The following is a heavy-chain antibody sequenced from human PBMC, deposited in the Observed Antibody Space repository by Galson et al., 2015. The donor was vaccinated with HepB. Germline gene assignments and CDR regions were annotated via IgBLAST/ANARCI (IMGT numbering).Heavy chain of an antibody. CDR3: ARAGGAAADAFDI. CDR1: GGSFSGYY. D-gene: IGHD6-13*01. V-gene: IGHV4-34*01. CDR2: INHSGST. Sequence: ETLSLTCAVYGGSFSGYYWSWIRQPPGKGLEWIGEINHSGSTNYNPSLKSRVTISVDTSKNQFSLKLSSVTAADTAVYYCARAGGAAADAFDIWGQGTMVTVSS. J-gene: IGHJ3*02.